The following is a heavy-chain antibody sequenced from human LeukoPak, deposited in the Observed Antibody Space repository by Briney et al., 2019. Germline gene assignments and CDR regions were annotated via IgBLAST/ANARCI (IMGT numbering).Heavy chain of an antibody. D-gene: IGHD5-12*01. J-gene: IGHJ6*03. CDR1: GGSVTDYY. CDR3: ARTTEGYAGGPGYSYYYYMDV. V-gene: IGHV4-59*02. CDR2: IHYSGST. Sequence: SETLSLTCTVSGGSVTDYYWSWIRQPPGKGLEWIGYIHYSGSTHYNPSLKSRVTISVDTSKNQVSLKLRSVTAADTAVYYCARTTEGYAGGPGYSYYYYMDVWGKGTTVTISS.